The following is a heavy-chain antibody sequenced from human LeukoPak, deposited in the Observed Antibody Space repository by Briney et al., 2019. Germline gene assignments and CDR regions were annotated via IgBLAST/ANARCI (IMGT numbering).Heavy chain of an antibody. Sequence: KPGGSLRLSCAASGFTFSNAWMSWVRQAPGKGLEWVGRIKSKTDGGTTDYAAPVKGRFTISRDDLKNTLYLQMNSLKTEDTAVYYCTTDPYYYDSSGYLDYWGQGTLVTVSS. J-gene: IGHJ4*02. V-gene: IGHV3-15*01. CDR2: IKSKTDGGTT. CDR1: GFTFSNAW. D-gene: IGHD3-22*01. CDR3: TTDPYYYDSSGYLDY.